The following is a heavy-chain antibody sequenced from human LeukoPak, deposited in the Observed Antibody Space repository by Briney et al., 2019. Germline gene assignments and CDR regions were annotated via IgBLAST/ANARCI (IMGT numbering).Heavy chain of an antibody. Sequence: GGSLRLSCAASGFTFMNYAMNWVRQAPGKGLQWVSYISDSGTTVEYTDSVKGRFTISRDNAKNALYLQMNSLRVEDTGIYYCARDVGSDFWGQGTLVTVSS. CDR2: ISDSGTTV. V-gene: IGHV3-48*04. J-gene: IGHJ4*02. CDR3: ARDVGSDF. CDR1: GFTFMNYA.